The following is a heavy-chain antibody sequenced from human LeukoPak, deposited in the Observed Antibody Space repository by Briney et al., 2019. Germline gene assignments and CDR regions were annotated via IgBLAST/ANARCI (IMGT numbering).Heavy chain of an antibody. CDR3: ARESEYYDFWSGYVDYYYYYGMDV. Sequence: SETLSLTCTVSGGSISSYYWSWIRQPAGKGLEWIGRIYTSGSTNYNPSLKSRVTMSVDTSKNQFSLKLSSVTAADTAVYYCARESEYYDFWSGYVDYYYYYGMDVWGQGTTVTVSS. V-gene: IGHV4-4*07. J-gene: IGHJ6*02. CDR2: IYTSGST. D-gene: IGHD3-3*01. CDR1: GGSISSYY.